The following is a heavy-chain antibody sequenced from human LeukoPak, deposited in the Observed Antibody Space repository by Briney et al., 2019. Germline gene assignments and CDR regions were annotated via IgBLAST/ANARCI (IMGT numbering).Heavy chain of an antibody. CDR2: IRGNGDST. D-gene: IGHD2-2*02. J-gene: IGHJ4*02. Sequence: GGSLRLSCAASGFTFSNYAMDWVRQAPGKGLEYVSSIRGNGDSTNYANSVKGRFTISRDNSKNTLYLQMGSLRAEDMAVYYCARVPYCSSVSCYILDYWGQGALVTVSS. CDR1: GFTFSNYA. CDR3: ARVPYCSSVSCYILDY. V-gene: IGHV3-64*01.